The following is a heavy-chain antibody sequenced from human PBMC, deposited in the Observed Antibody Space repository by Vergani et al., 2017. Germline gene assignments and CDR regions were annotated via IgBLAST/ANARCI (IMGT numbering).Heavy chain of an antibody. D-gene: IGHD6-13*01. V-gene: IGHV3-11*06. Sequence: QVQLVESGGGLVKPGGSLRLSCAASGFTFSDYYMSWIRQAPGKGLEWVSYISSSSSYTNYADSVKGRFTISRDNAKNSLYLQMNSLRAEDTAVYYCAGSSRYSSSWYGYWGQGTLVTVSS. J-gene: IGHJ4*02. CDR1: GFTFSDYY. CDR3: AGSSRYSSSWYGY. CDR2: ISSSSSYT.